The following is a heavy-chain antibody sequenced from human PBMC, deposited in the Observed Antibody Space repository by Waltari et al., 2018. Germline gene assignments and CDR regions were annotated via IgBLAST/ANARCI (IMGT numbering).Heavy chain of an antibody. J-gene: IGHJ4*02. CDR1: GGSFSGYY. CDR3: VKDRPDWPIDY. CDR2: INHSGST. V-gene: IGHV4-34*01. Sequence: QVQLQQWGAGLLKPSETLSLTCAVYGGSFSGYYWSWIRQPPGKGLEWIGEINHSGSTNYNPSLKSRVTISVDTSKNQFSLKLSSVTAADTAVYYCVKDRPDWPIDYWGQGTLVTVSS. D-gene: IGHD3-9*01.